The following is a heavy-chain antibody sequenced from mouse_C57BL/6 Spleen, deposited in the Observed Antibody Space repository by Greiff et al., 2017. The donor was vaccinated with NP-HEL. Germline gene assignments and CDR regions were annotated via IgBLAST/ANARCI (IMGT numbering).Heavy chain of an antibody. V-gene: IGHV1-82*01. Sequence: QVQLQQSGPELVKPGASVKISCKASGYAFSSSWMNWVKQRPGKGLEWIGRIYPGDGDTNYNGKFKGKATLTADKSSSTAYMQLSSLTSEDSAVYFCARAPSYGSSYFFDSWGQGTTLTVSS. CDR3: ARAPSYGSSYFFDS. CDR1: GYAFSSSW. CDR2: IYPGDGDT. D-gene: IGHD1-1*01. J-gene: IGHJ2*01.